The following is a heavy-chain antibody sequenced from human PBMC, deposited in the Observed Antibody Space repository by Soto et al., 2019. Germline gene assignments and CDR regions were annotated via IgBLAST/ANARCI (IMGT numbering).Heavy chain of an antibody. D-gene: IGHD1-26*01. V-gene: IGHV4-30-2*01. CDR3: ASNSGSYAFDI. J-gene: IGHJ3*02. CDR1: GGSISSGGYS. CDR2: IYHSGST. Sequence: QLQLQESGSGLVKPSQTLSLTCAVTGGSISSGGYSWSWIRQPPGKGLEWIGYIYHSGSTYYNPSLKSRVTISVDRSKNQFSLKLSSVTAADTAVYYCASNSGSYAFDIWGQGTMVTVSS.